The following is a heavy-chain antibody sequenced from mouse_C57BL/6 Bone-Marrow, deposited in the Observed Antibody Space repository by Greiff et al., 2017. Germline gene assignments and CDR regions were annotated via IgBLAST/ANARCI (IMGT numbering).Heavy chain of an antibody. Sequence: EVKLVESGGDLVKPGGSLKLSCAASGFTFSSYGMSWVRQTPDKRLEWVATISSGGSYPYYPDSVKGRFTISRDNAKNTLYLQMSSLKSEDTAMYYCARGGVVATNYFDYWGQGTTLTVSS. D-gene: IGHD1-1*01. V-gene: IGHV5-6*02. J-gene: IGHJ2*01. CDR3: ARGGVVATNYFDY. CDR1: GFTFSSYG. CDR2: ISSGGSYP.